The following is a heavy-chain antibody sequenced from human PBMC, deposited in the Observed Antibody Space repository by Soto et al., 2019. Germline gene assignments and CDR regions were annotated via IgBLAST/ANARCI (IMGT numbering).Heavy chain of an antibody. Sequence: AGGSLRLSCAASGFTFSSYAMSWVRQAPGKGLEWVSVIYSGGSTYYADSVKGRFTISRDNSKNTLYLQMNSLRAEDTAVYYCARGGPRGGYYTVYYWGQGTLVTVSS. CDR2: IYSGGST. V-gene: IGHV3-53*01. CDR1: GFTFSSYA. CDR3: ARGGPRGGYYTVYY. D-gene: IGHD3-3*01. J-gene: IGHJ4*02.